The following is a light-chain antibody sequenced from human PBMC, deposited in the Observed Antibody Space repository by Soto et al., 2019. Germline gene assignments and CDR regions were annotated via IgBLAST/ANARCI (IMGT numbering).Light chain of an antibody. Sequence: QSVLTQPPSVSGAPGQRVTISCTGSSSNIGAGYDVHWYQQLPGTSPKRLIYANTNRPSGVPDRVSGSKSGTSASLAITGLQADDDADYYGQSYDSSLTLRVFGTGTKLTVL. CDR3: QSYDSSLTLRV. J-gene: IGLJ1*01. V-gene: IGLV1-40*01. CDR2: ANT. CDR1: SSNIGAGYD.